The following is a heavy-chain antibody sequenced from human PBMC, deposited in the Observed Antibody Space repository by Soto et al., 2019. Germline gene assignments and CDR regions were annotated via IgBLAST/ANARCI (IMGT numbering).Heavy chain of an antibody. CDR3: ARDHPHSSSSPGYYFDY. J-gene: IGHJ4*02. Sequence: QVQLQESGPGLVKPSETLSLTCTVSGGSISSYYWSWIRQPPGKGLEWIGYIYYSGSTNYNPSLKSRVTISVDTSKNQFSLKLSSVTAADTAVYYCARDHPHSSSSPGYYFDYWGQGTLVTVSS. CDR2: IYYSGST. D-gene: IGHD6-6*01. V-gene: IGHV4-59*01. CDR1: GGSISSYY.